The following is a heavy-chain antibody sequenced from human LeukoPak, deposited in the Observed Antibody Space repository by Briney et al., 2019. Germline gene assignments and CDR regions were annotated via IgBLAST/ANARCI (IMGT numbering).Heavy chain of an antibody. J-gene: IGHJ5*02. D-gene: IGHD2-15*01. Sequence: SVKVSCKASGGTFSSYAISWVRQSPGQGLEWMGGIIPIFGTANYAQKFQGRVTITTDESTSTAYMELSSLRSEDTAVYYCARDCSAGSCYPQRWFDPWGQGTLVTVSS. V-gene: IGHV1-69*05. CDR1: GGTFSSYA. CDR3: ARDCSAGSCYPQRWFDP. CDR2: IIPIFGTA.